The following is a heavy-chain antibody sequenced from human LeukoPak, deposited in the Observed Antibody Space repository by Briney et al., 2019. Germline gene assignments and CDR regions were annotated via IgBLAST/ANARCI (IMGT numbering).Heavy chain of an antibody. CDR2: IWNDGSEE. D-gene: IGHD2-2*01. CDR3: ARGYCSSIGCATGWKFDY. V-gene: IGHV3-33*01. CDR1: GFTFSSYG. Sequence: GRSLRLSCAVSGFTFSSYGMHWVRQAPGKGLEWVAVIWNDGSEEYHADSVKGRFTISRDNSKNTLYLQMNSLRAEDTAVYYCARGYCSSIGCATGWKFDYWGQGTLVTVSS. J-gene: IGHJ4*02.